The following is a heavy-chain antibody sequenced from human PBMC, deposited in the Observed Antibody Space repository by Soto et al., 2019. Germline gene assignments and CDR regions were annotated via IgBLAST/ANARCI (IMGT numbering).Heavy chain of an antibody. J-gene: IGHJ4*02. CDR2: IYFDRSNI. V-gene: IGHV3-30*18. D-gene: IGHD1-26*01. CDR3: AKDQGRIVTATRELDY. Sequence: QVQLVQSGGGVVQPGKSLRLSCAASGFTFNSFGMHWVRQAPGKGLEWGALIYFDRSNINYADSVRGRFTISSDDYKNILYLQMDSLRSEDTAVYYCAKDQGRIVTATRELDYWGQGTLVTVSS. CDR1: GFTFNSFG.